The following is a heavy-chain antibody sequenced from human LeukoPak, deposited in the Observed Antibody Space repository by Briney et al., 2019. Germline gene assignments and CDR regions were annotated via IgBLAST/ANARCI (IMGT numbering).Heavy chain of an antibody. V-gene: IGHV4-39*07. CDR1: GASISSSSHY. J-gene: IGHJ4*02. CDR3: ARDNGGRSGYLGY. CDR2: IHYSGSS. D-gene: IGHD4-23*01. Sequence: SETLSLTCTVSGASISSSSHYWGWIRQPPGKGLEWIGSIHYSGSSYYNPSLKSRVTMSVDTSKNQFSLKLSSVTAADTAVYYCARDNGGRSGYLGYWGQGTLVTVSS.